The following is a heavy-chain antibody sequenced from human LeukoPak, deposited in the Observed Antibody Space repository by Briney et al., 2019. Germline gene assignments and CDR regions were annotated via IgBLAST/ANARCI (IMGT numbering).Heavy chain of an antibody. J-gene: IGHJ4*02. CDR2: IYYSGST. CDR3: ARAESDTAMVPDY. D-gene: IGHD5-18*01. V-gene: IGHV4-59*08. CDR1: GGSISSYY. Sequence: SETLSLTCTVSGGSISSYYWSWIRQPPGKGLEWIGYIYYSGSTNYNPSLKSRVTISVDTSKNQFSLKLSSVTAADTAVYYCARAESDTAMVPDYWGQGTLVTVSS.